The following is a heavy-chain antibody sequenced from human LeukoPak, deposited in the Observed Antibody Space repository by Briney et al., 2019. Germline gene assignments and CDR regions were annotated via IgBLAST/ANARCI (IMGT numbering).Heavy chain of an antibody. V-gene: IGHV1-2*02. CDR1: GYTFTGYY. D-gene: IGHD4-23*01. CDR3: ATVEDDYGGNP. J-gene: IGHJ5*02. Sequence: GASVKVSCKASGYTFTGYYMHWVRQAPGQGLEWMGWINPNSGGTIYAQKFQGRVTMTEDTSTDTAYMELSSLRSEDTAVYYCATVEDDYGGNPWGQGTLVTVSS. CDR2: INPNSGGT.